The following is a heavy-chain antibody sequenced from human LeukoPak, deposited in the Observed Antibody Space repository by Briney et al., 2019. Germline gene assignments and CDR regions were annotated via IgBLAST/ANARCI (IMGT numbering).Heavy chain of an antibody. Sequence: GASVKVSCKASGYTFTGYYLYWVRQAPGQGLEWMGRINPNSGGTNYAQKFQGRVTMTRDTSISTAYMELSSLRSDDTAVFYCARRIAAAGRFDYWGQGTLVTVSS. J-gene: IGHJ4*02. CDR3: ARRIAAAGRFDY. D-gene: IGHD6-13*01. CDR2: INPNSGGT. V-gene: IGHV1-2*06. CDR1: GYTFTGYY.